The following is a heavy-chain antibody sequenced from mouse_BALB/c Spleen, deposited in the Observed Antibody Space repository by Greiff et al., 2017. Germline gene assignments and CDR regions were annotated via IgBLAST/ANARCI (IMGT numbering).Heavy chain of an antibody. J-gene: IGHJ4*01. V-gene: IGHV2-9*02. CDR1: GFSLTSYG. Sequence: QVQLKESGPGLVAPSQSLSITCTVSGFSLTSYGVHWVRQPPGKGLEWLGVIWAGGSTNYNSALMSRLSISKDNSKSQVFLKMNSLQTDDTAMYYCANPSYGLYAMDYWGQGTSVTVSS. CDR2: IWAGGST. CDR3: ANPSYGLYAMDY. D-gene: IGHD1-1*02.